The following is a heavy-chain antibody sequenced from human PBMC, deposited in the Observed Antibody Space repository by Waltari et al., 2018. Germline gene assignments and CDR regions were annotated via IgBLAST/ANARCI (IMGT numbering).Heavy chain of an antibody. V-gene: IGHV4-38-2*02. D-gene: IGHD4-17*01. CDR2: IYHSGSS. CDR3: ARNNGDYGFEP. Sequence: QVQLQESGPGLVKPSETLSLTCTVSGYSITTGYYWGWIRQPPGKGLEWIGSIYHSGSSYYNPSLKRRVTISVDKSKNQFSHKLSSVTAAETAVYYCARNNGDYGFEPWGQGTLVTVSS. J-gene: IGHJ5*02. CDR1: GYSITTGYY.